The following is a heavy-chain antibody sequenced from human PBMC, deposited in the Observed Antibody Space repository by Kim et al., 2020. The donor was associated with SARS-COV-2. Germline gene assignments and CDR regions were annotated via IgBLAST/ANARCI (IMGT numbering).Heavy chain of an antibody. CDR1: GGGFRTYD. Sequence: SVKVSCKVSGGGFRTYDISWVRQAPGQGLEWMGGIIPLIGTAGYAQKFQGRVTITADKSTTTAFMEVSSLRSEDTAIYYCARGSDELNYQNGVDVWGQGTTVTVSS. J-gene: IGHJ6*02. CDR3: ARGSDELNYQNGVDV. V-gene: IGHV1-69*06. D-gene: IGHD1-7*01. CDR2: IIPLIGTA.